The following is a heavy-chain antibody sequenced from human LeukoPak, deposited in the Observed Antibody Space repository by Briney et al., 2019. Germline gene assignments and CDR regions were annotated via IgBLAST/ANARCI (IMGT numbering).Heavy chain of an antibody. CDR3: ARDKDLRFLEWFIDY. Sequence: ASVKVSCKASGGTFSSYAISWVRQAPGQGLEWMGRIIPIFGMANYAQKFQGRVTITADKSTSTAYMELSSLRSEDTAVYYCARDKDLRFLEWFIDYWGQGTLVTVSS. J-gene: IGHJ4*02. CDR2: IIPIFGMA. CDR1: GGTFSSYA. D-gene: IGHD3-3*01. V-gene: IGHV1-69*04.